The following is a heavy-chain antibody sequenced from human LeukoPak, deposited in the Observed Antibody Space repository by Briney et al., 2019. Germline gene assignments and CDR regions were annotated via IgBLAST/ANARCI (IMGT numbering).Heavy chain of an antibody. CDR2: IRYDGSNQ. CDR3: AKGFRWSDYGDNSYFDY. Sequence: PGGSLRLSCAASGFTFSSYGMHWVRQAPGKGLEWVAFIRYDGSNQYYADSVKGRFTISGDNSRNTLFLHMNSLRVEDTAVYYCAKGFRWSDYGDNSYFDYWGQGTLVTVSS. D-gene: IGHD4-23*01. V-gene: IGHV3-30*02. CDR1: GFTFSSYG. J-gene: IGHJ4*02.